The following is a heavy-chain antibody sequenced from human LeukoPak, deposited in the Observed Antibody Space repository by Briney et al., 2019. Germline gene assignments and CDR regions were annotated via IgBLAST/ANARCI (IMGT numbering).Heavy chain of an antibody. D-gene: IGHD2-21*02. Sequence: GGSLRLSCAASGFTFSSYAMSWVRQAPGKGLEWVSAISGSGGSTYYADSVKGRFTISRDNSKNTLYLQMNSLRAEDTAVYYCARDIAYCGGDCYSGIWYFDLWGRGTLVTVSS. V-gene: IGHV3-23*01. CDR2: ISGSGGST. CDR1: GFTFSSYA. CDR3: ARDIAYCGGDCYSGIWYFDL. J-gene: IGHJ2*01.